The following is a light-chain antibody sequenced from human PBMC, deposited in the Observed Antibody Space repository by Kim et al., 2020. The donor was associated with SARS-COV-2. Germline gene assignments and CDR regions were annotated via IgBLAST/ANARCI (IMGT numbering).Light chain of an antibody. V-gene: IGKV1-5*03. CDR2: KAS. CDR3: QQYNDYSRT. Sequence: ASVGDRVSISCRGSQSIGNLLAWYQQKPEEAPKLLIYKASSLQSGVPSRFSGSGSETEFTLTISSLQPDDFATYYCQQYNDYSRTFGQGTKVDIK. J-gene: IGKJ1*01. CDR1: QSIGNL.